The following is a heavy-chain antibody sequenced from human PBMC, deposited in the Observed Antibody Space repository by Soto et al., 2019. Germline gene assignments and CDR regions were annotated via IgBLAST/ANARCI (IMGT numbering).Heavy chain of an antibody. Sequence: QVHLVQSGAEVKKPGASVKVSCKASGYTFTSYGITWVRQAPGQGLEWMGWISAHNGNTDYAQKRKGRVIVTRDTSTRTADMELRSLISEDTAVYYCARGRYGDYWGQGALVTVSS. D-gene: IGHD1-1*01. CDR2: ISAHNGNT. J-gene: IGHJ4*02. CDR1: GYTFTSYG. CDR3: ARGRYGDY. V-gene: IGHV1-18*01.